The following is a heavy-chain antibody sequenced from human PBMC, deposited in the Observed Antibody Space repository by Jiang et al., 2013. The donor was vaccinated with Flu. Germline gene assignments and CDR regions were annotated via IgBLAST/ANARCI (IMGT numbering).Heavy chain of an antibody. J-gene: IGHJ4*02. CDR1: GYTFTSYA. CDR2: INTNTGNP. CDR3: ARDLVDYYDSSGYYGNY. D-gene: IGHD3-22*01. Sequence: QSGSELKKPGASVKVSCKASGYTFTSYAMNWVRQAPGQGLEWMGWINTNTGNPTYAQGFTGRFVFSLDTSVSTAYLQISSLKAEDTAVYCCARDLVDYYDSSGYYGNYWGQGTLVTVSS. V-gene: IGHV7-4-1*02.